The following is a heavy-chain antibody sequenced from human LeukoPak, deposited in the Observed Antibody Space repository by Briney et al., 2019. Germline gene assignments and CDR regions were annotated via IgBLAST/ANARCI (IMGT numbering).Heavy chain of an antibody. CDR2: ITPIFGTA. D-gene: IGHD3-22*01. CDR1: GGTFSSYA. CDR3: ARGRSGYYDRYFDL. V-gene: IGHV1-69*13. J-gene: IGHJ2*01. Sequence: SVKVSCKASGGTFSSYAISWVRQAPGQGLEWMGGITPIFGTANYAQKFQGRVTITADESTSTAYMELSSLRSEDTAVYYCARGRSGYYDRYFDLWGRGTLVTVSS.